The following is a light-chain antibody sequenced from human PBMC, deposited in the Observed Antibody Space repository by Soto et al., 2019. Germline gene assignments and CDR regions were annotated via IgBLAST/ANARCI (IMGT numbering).Light chain of an antibody. V-gene: IGLV7-43*01. CDR2: DTG. J-gene: IGLJ1*01. Sequence: QAVVTQEPSLTVSPGGPVTLTCASSTGPVSRGYYPNWFQQKPGQAPRALIYDTGIKHSWTPGRFSGSLLGGKAVLTLSGAQPEDEAAYYCLLSNAGTYDFGPGTKATDL. CDR3: LLSNAGTYD. CDR1: TGPVSRGYY.